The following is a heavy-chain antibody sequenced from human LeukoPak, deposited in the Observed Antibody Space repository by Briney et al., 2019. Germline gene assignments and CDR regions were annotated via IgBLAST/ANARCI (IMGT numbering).Heavy chain of an antibody. V-gene: IGHV3-7*01. CDR1: GFTFSNYW. J-gene: IGHJ4*02. CDR3: ARDLSGVTGYTYGCGIDY. D-gene: IGHD5-18*01. Sequence: GGSLRLSCAASGFTFSNYWMTWVRQAPGKGLEWLANINQEGSDEYHVYSLKGQFTTSSDNAKTSLYLQMNSMRAEATAVYYWARDLSGVTGYTYGCGIDYWGQGTLVTVSS. CDR2: INQEGSDE.